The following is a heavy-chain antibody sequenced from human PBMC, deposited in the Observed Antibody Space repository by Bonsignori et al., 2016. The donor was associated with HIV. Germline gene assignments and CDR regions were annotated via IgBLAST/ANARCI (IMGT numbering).Heavy chain of an antibody. CDR3: AKGGEWELPICYFDC. CDR2: ISDSGSRT. Sequence: VRQAPGKGLEWVSTISDSGSRTYYADSMKGRFTISRDNSKNTLYLQMKSLRGEDTAVYFCAKGGEWELPICYFDCWGQGTLVTVSS. D-gene: IGHD1-26*01. J-gene: IGHJ4*02. V-gene: IGHV3-23*01.